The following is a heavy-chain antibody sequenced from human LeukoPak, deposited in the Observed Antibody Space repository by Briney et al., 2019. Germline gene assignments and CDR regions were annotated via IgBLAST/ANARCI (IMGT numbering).Heavy chain of an antibody. D-gene: IGHD3-10*01. J-gene: IGHJ4*02. CDR1: GFTFSNYW. V-gene: IGHV3-7*03. CDR3: TRVKSAGADTGSSFYY. Sequence: PGGSLRLSCAAFGFTFSNYWMTWVRQAPGKGLEWVASIKQDGGETYYVDSVKGRFTFSRDNAKNSVYLQMSSLRAEDTAVYYCTRVKSAGADTGSSFYYWGQGALVTVSS. CDR2: IKQDGGET.